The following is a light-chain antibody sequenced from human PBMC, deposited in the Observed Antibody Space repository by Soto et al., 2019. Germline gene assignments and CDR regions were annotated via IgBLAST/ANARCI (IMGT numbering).Light chain of an antibody. V-gene: IGKV3-15*01. CDR2: GAS. CDR1: QSVGSN. CDR3: QQYNNWPRT. J-gene: IGKJ1*01. Sequence: DIVMTQSPATLSVSPGERATLSCRASQSVGSNLAWYQQKPGQAPRLLIYGASTRATDIPARFSGSGSETEFTLTISSLQSEDSAVYYCQQYNNWPRTFGQGTKVDIK.